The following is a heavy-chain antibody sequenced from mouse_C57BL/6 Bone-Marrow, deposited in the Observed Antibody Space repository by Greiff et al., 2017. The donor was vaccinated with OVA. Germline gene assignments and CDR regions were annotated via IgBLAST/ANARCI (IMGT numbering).Heavy chain of an antibody. J-gene: IGHJ2*01. CDR2: SRNKANDYTT. CDR1: GFTFSDFY. Sequence: EVQGVESGGGLVQSGRSLRLSCATSGFTFSDFYMEWVRQAPGKGLEWIAASRNKANDYTTEYSASVKGRFIVSRDTSQSILYLQMNALRAEDTAIYYCARDANHGNYFDYWGQGTTLTVSS. CDR3: ARDANHGNYFDY. V-gene: IGHV7-1*01.